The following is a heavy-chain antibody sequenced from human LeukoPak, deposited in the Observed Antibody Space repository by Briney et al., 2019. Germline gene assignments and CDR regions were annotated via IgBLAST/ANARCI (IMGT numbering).Heavy chain of an antibody. Sequence: GGSLRLSCAASGFTLSSYAMSWVRQAPGKGLEWVSAISGSGGSTYYADSVKGRFTVSRDNSKNTLYLQMNSLRAEDTAVYYCAKASAMIVVVSKHFDYWGQGTLVTVSS. D-gene: IGHD3-22*01. CDR3: AKASAMIVVVSKHFDY. CDR1: GFTLSSYA. CDR2: ISGSGGST. V-gene: IGHV3-23*01. J-gene: IGHJ4*02.